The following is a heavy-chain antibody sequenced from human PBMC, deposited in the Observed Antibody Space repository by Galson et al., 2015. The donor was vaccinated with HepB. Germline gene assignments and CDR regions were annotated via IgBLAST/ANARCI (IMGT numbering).Heavy chain of an antibody. CDR1: GGTFSSYT. CDR3: ARVDGDGVGATTEKLDV. CDR2: IIPILGIA. Sequence: SVKVSCKAPGGTFSSYTISWVRQAPGQGLEWMGRIIPILGIANYAQKFQGRVTITADKSTSTAYMELSSLRSEDTAVYYCARVDGDGVGATTEKLDVWGQGTTVTVSS. V-gene: IGHV1-69*02. J-gene: IGHJ6*02. D-gene: IGHD1-26*01.